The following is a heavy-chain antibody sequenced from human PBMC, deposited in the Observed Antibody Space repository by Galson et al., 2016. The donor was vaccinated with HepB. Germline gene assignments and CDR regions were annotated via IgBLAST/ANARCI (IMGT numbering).Heavy chain of an antibody. J-gene: IGHJ4*02. CDR3: ARRDIPMANDY. D-gene: IGHD5-18*01. CDR2: INGDGSST. CDR1: GFSFSSYW. Sequence: LRLSCAASGFSFSSYWMRWVRQAPGKGLVWVSRINGDGSSTSYADYVKGRFTISRDNAKNTLYLQMNSLRAEDTAVYFCARRDIPMANDYWGQGVLVTVSS. V-gene: IGHV3-74*01.